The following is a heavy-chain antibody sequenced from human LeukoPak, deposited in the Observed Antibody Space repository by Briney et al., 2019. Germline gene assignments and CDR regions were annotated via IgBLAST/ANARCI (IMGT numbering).Heavy chain of an antibody. CDR2: IYISGRT. D-gene: IGHD1-26*01. Sequence: SETLSLTCTVSGGSISSGGYYWSWIRQPAGKGLEWIGRIYISGRTNYNPSLKSRVTISVDTSKNQFSLKLSSVTAADTAVYYCARCKGSYYYYYYMDVWGKGTTVTVSS. CDR3: ARCKGSYYYYYYMDV. CDR1: GGSISSGGYY. J-gene: IGHJ6*03. V-gene: IGHV4-61*02.